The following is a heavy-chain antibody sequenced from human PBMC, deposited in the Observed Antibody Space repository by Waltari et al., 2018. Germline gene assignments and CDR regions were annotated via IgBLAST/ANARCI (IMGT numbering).Heavy chain of an antibody. J-gene: IGHJ5*02. D-gene: IGHD6-13*01. CDR3: ARLDSSNHNWFDP. CDR1: GYSISSGYY. Sequence: QVQLQESGPGLVKPSETLSLTCAVSGYSISSGYYWGWIRQPPGKGLEWIGSIYHSGSTYYNPSRKSRVTISVDTSKNQFSLKLSSVTAADTAVYYCARLDSSNHNWFDPWGQGTLVTVSS. V-gene: IGHV4-38-2*01. CDR2: IYHSGST.